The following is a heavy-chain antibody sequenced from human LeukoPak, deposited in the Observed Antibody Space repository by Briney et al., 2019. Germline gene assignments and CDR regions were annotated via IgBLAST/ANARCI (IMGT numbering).Heavy chain of an antibody. J-gene: IGHJ3*02. CDR3: ARATEIRGADAFDI. D-gene: IGHD3-10*01. CDR1: GGSISSSSYY. Sequence: PSETLSLTCTVSGGSISSSSYYWGWIRQPPGKGLEWIGSIYYSGSTYYNPSLKSRVTISVDTSKNQFSLKLSSVTAADTAVYYCARATEIRGADAFDIWGQGTMVTVSS. V-gene: IGHV4-39*07. CDR2: IYYSGST.